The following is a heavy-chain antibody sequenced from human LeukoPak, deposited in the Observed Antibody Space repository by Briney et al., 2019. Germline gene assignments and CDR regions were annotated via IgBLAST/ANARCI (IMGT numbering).Heavy chain of an antibody. Sequence: GGSLRLSCAASGFTFSIYAMSWVRQAPGKGRQWVSSITSSGDGTYYADSVKGRCTISRDNSENMLYLQMNSLRVEDTAVYFCAKDRPNYYGSNGHYYRRDGDYWGQGTLVTVSS. CDR1: GFTFSIYA. J-gene: IGHJ4*02. V-gene: IGHV3-23*01. D-gene: IGHD3-22*01. CDR3: AKDRPNYYGSNGHYYRRDGDY. CDR2: ITSSGDGT.